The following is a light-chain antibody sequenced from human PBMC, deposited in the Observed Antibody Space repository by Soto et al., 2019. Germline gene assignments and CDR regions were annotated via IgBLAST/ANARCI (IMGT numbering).Light chain of an antibody. CDR2: DVS. V-gene: IGLV2-14*01. J-gene: IGLJ3*02. CDR3: SSYTSSSTHWV. CDR1: SSDVGGYNY. Sequence: QSALTQPASVSGSPGQSITISCTGTSSDVGGYNYVSWYQQHPGKAPKLIIYDVSNRPSGVSNRFSGSKSGNTASLTISGLQAEEEADYYCSSYTSSSTHWVFGGGTKLTVL.